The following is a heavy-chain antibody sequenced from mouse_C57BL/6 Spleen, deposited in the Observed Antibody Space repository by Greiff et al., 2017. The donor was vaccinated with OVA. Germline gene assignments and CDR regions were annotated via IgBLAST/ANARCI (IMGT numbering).Heavy chain of an antibody. CDR2: IDPATGGT. CDR3: TREDRTTVEADYFDY. D-gene: IGHD1-1*01. CDR1: GYTFTDYA. V-gene: IGHV1-15*01. J-gene: IGHJ2*01. Sequence: QVQLQQSGAELVRPGASVTLSCKASGYTFTDYAMHWVKQTPVHGLEWIGAIDPATGGTAYNPTFKGKATLTADKSSSTAYMELRSLTSEDSAVYYCTREDRTTVEADYFDYWGQGTTLTVSS.